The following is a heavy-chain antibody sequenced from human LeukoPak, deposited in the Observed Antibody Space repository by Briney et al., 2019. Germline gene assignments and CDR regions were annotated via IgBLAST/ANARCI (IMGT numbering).Heavy chain of an antibody. D-gene: IGHD2-2*03. CDR3: ARDWILDY. CDR2: IKQDGSEK. J-gene: IGHJ4*02. V-gene: IGHV3-7*01. CDR1: GCTLSSYW. Sequence: GGSLRLSCAASGCTLSSYWMSWVRQAPRKGLEWVGNIKQDGSEKYYVDSVKGRFTISRDNAKNSLYPQMNSLGADYTAVYYCARDWILDYWGQGTLVTVSS.